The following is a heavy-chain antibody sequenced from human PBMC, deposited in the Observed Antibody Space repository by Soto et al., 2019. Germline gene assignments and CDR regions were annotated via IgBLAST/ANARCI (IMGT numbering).Heavy chain of an antibody. CDR1: GFTVSSNY. V-gene: IGHV3-66*01. Sequence: PGGSLRLSCAASGFTVSSNYMSWVRQAPGKGLEWVSVIYSGGSTYYADYVKGRFTISRDNSKNTLYLQMNSLRAEDTAVYYCARDFFSGTMDVWGQGTTVTVSS. CDR3: ARDFFSGTMDV. CDR2: IYSGGST. J-gene: IGHJ6*02. D-gene: IGHD1-26*01.